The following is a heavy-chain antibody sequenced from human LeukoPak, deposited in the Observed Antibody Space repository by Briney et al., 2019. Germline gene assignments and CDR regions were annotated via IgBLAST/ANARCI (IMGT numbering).Heavy chain of an antibody. CDR3: ARGSYYDFWSGHPFDY. CDR2: ISYDGSNK. D-gene: IGHD3-3*01. Sequence: GGSLRLSCAASGFTFSSYTMHWVRQAPGKGLEWVAVISYDGSNKYYADSVKGRFTISRDNSKNTLYLQMNSLRAEDTAVYYCARGSYYDFWSGHPFDYWGQGTLVTVSS. CDR1: GFTFSSYT. V-gene: IGHV3-30-3*01. J-gene: IGHJ4*02.